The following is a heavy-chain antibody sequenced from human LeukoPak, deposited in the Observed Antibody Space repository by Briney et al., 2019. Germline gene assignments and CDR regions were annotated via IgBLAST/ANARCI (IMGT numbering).Heavy chain of an antibody. J-gene: IGHJ4*02. CDR2: IPYDASNK. D-gene: IGHD2-15*01. CDR1: GFAFSRHG. Sequence: GGSLRLSCATSGFAFSRHGTHWVRQAPGKGLEWVAFIPYDASNKFYADSVKGRFTISRDNSKNTLYLQMNSLRAEDTAVYYCAKDRGSGGSGRYFDYWGQGTLVTVSS. V-gene: IGHV3-30*02. CDR3: AKDRGSGGSGRYFDY.